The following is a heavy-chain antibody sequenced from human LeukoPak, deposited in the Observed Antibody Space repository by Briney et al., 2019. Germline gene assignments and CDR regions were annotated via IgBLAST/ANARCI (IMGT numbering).Heavy chain of an antibody. V-gene: IGHV5-51*01. CDR2: IYPGDSDT. J-gene: IGHJ3*02. Sequence: GESLKISCKVSGYSFPNYWIGWVRQMPGKGLEWMGIIYPGDSDTRYSPSFQGQVTISADKSISTAYLQWSSLKASDTAMYYCARRAVLSARSMLGAFDIWGQGTMVTVSS. CDR1: GYSFPNYW. CDR3: ARRAVLSARSMLGAFDI. D-gene: IGHD2/OR15-2a*01.